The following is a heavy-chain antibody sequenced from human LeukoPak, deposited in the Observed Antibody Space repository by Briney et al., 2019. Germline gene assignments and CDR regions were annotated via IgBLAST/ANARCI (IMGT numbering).Heavy chain of an antibody. J-gene: IGHJ4*02. CDR1: GFTFGDYA. D-gene: IGHD3-10*01. Sequence: GGSLRLSCTASGFTFGDYAMSWVRQAPGKGLEGVGFIRSKAYGGTTEYAASVKGRFTISRDDSKSIAYLQMNSLKTEDTAVYYCTRVRGVHEILIDYWGLGTLVTLSS. CDR3: TRVRGVHEILIDY. V-gene: IGHV3-49*04. CDR2: IRSKAYGGTT.